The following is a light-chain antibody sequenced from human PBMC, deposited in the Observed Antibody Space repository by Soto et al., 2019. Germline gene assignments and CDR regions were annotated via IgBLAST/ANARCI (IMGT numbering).Light chain of an antibody. CDR3: QQYYSYPRT. J-gene: IGKJ1*01. V-gene: IGKV1-8*01. CDR2: AAS. Sequence: IQMTQSPSSASASVGDGVTISCRASQNIGTSLAWYQQTPGKAPKLLIYAASTLQSGVPSRFSGSGSGTDFTLTISCLQSEDFATYYCQQYYSYPRTFGQGTKVDIK. CDR1: QNIGTS.